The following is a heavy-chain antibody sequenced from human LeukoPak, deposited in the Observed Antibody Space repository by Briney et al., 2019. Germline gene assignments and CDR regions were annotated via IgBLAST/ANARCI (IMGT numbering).Heavy chain of an antibody. CDR3: ARDGGDDAFDI. V-gene: IGHV3-74*01. CDR1: GFTFSSYW. Sequence: GGSLRLSCAASGFTFSSYWMDWVRQAPGKGLVWVSRITSDGSSTSYADSVKGRFTISRDNAKNTLYLQMNSLRAEDTAVYYCARDGGDDAFDIWGQGTMVAISS. J-gene: IGHJ3*02. CDR2: ITSDGSST. D-gene: IGHD3-10*01.